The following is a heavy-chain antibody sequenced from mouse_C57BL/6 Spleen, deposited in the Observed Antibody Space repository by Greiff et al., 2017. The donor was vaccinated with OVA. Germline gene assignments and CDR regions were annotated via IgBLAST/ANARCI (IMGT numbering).Heavy chain of an antibody. V-gene: IGHV5-17*01. CDR3: ARPGYSSNFDY. D-gene: IGHD2-5*01. CDR2: ISSGSSTI. J-gene: IGHJ2*01. Sequence: DVMLVESGGGLVKPGGSLKLSCAASGFNFSDYGMHWVRQAPEKGLEWVAYISSGSSTIYYADKVQGRFTISGDNAKNTLFLQMTSLTSEDTAMSYCARPGYSSNFDYWGQGTTLTVSS. CDR1: GFNFSDYG.